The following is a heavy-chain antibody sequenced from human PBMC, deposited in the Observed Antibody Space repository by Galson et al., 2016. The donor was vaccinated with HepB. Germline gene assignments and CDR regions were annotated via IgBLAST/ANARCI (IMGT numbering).Heavy chain of an antibody. D-gene: IGHD2-2*01. Sequence: SVKVSCKASGYTFNTYDISWVRQAPGQGLEWMGIISTYKGNTNYAQNFQGRVTVTTDTSTSTAYMEMRSLRSDDTAVYYCARVPSTYCSSTSCLFDYWGQGTLVTVSS. CDR3: ARVPSTYCSSTSCLFDY. J-gene: IGHJ4*02. CDR1: GYTFNTYD. CDR2: ISTYKGNT. V-gene: IGHV1-18*01.